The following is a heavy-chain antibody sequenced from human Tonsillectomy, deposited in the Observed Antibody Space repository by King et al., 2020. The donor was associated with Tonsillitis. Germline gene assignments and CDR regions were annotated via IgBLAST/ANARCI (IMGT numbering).Heavy chain of an antibody. J-gene: IGHJ3*01. CDR3: ATSDYEDTFDV. CDR2: IYTGGSI. V-gene: IGHV4-61*02. D-gene: IGHD4-17*01. Sequence: QLQESGPGLVKPSQTLSLTCTVSGGSISSGSSYWSWIRQPAGKGLEWIGRIYTGGSINYNPSLQSRVTISVDTSKNQFSLKLPSVTAADTAVYYCATSDYEDTFDVWGQGTMVTVSS. CDR1: GGSISSGSSY.